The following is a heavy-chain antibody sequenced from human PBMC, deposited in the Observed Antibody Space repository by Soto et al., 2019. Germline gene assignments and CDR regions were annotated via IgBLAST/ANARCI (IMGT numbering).Heavy chain of an antibody. CDR2: IYHSGST. Sequence: SETLSLTCTVSGYSISSGYYWGWIRQPPGKGLEWIGSIYHSGSTYYNPSLKSRVTISVDTSKNQFSLKLSSVPAADTAVYYCAGEQLVINWFDPGGQGTLVTVSS. CDR1: GYSISSGYY. D-gene: IGHD6-13*01. J-gene: IGHJ5*02. V-gene: IGHV4-38-2*02. CDR3: AGEQLVINWFDP.